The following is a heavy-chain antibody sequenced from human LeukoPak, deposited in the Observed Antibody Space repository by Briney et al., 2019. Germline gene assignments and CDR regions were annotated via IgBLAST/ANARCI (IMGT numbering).Heavy chain of an antibody. CDR3: ARGLRRGTPYY. D-gene: IGHD1-14*01. V-gene: IGHV4-34*01. CDR1: GFTFGSYA. CDR2: INHSGST. J-gene: IGHJ4*02. Sequence: PGGSLRLSCAASGFTFGSYAMSWVRQPPGKGLEWIGEINHSGSTNYNPSLKSRVTISVDTSKNQFSLKLSSVTAADTAVYYCARGLRRGTPYYWGQGTLVTVSS.